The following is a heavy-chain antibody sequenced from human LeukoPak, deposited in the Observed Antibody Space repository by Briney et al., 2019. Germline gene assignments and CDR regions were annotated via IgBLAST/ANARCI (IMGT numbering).Heavy chain of an antibody. CDR3: ARAATGEFDY. CDR2: IYYSGST. V-gene: IGHV4-61*08. J-gene: IGHJ4*02. D-gene: IGHD1-26*01. Sequence: SGPTLVNPTQTLTLTCTFSGFSLSTSGVGVGWIRQPPGKGLEWIGYIYYSGSTNYNPSLKSRVTISVDTSKNQFSLKLSSVTAADTAVYYCARAATGEFDYWGQGTLVTVSS. CDR1: GFSLSTSGVG.